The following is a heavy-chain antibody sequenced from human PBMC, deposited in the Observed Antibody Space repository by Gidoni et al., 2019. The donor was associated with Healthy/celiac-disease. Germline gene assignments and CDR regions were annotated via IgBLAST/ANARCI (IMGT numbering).Heavy chain of an antibody. J-gene: IGHJ6*02. CDR2: ISGSGGST. CDR1: GFTFSSYA. CDR3: ATHSSGWSQGGMDV. Sequence: EVQLLESGGGLVQPGGSLRLSCAASGFTFSSYAMSWVRQAPGKGLEWVSAISGSGGSTYYADSVKGRFTISRDNSKNTLYLQMNSLRAEDTAVYYCATHSSGWSQGGMDVWGQGTTVTVSS. D-gene: IGHD6-19*01. V-gene: IGHV3-23*01.